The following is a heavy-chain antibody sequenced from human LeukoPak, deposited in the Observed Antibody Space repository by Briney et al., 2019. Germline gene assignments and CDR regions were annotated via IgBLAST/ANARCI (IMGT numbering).Heavy chain of an antibody. CDR2: IYYSGST. V-gene: IGHV4-39*01. Sequence: PSETLSLTCTVSGGSISSSSYYWGWIRQPPGKGLEWIGSIYYSGSTYYNPSLKSRVTISVDTSKNQFSLKLSSVTAADTAVYYCARLSDEAAGGNYWGQGTLVTVSS. CDR3: ARLSDEAAGGNY. CDR1: GGSISSSSYY. D-gene: IGHD3-16*01. J-gene: IGHJ4*02.